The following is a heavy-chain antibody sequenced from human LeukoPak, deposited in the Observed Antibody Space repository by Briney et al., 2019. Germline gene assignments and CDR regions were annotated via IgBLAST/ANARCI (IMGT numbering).Heavy chain of an antibody. CDR1: GVSISSSSYS. CDR3: ARLGYYGSGSYYIPSLGLSYFDY. J-gene: IGHJ4*02. CDR2: IYYSGST. V-gene: IGHV4-39*01. D-gene: IGHD3-10*01. Sequence: SETLSLTCTVSGVSISSSSYSWGWFRQPPGEGLEWLGSIYYSGSTYYHPPLKSRVTISVDTSKNQFSLKLSSVTAADTAVYYCARLGYYGSGSYYIPSLGLSYFDYWGQGTLVTVSS.